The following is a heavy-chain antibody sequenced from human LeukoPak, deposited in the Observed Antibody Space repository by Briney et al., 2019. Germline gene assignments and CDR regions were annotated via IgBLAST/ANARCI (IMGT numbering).Heavy chain of an antibody. CDR1: GGSISGFH. J-gene: IGHJ4*02. D-gene: IGHD6-19*01. Sequence: SETLSLTCTVSGGSISGFHWNWIRQPPGKGLEWIGYVYYSGNTNYNPSLKSRVTISVDTSKNQFSLKLSSVTAADTAVYYCARRSSGWCLGYFDYWGQGTLVTVSS. CDR2: VYYSGNT. V-gene: IGHV4-59*08. CDR3: ARRSSGWCLGYFDY.